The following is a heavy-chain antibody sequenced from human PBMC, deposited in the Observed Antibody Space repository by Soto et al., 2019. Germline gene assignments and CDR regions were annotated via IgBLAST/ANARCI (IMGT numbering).Heavy chain of an antibody. CDR3: ATFWSGYYGGFDY. CDR2: IKQDGSEK. CDR1: GFTFSSYW. D-gene: IGHD3-3*01. Sequence: GGSLRLSCSASGFTFSSYWMSWVRPAPGKGLEWVANIKQDGSEKYYVDSVKGRFTISRDNAKNSLYLQMNSLRAEDTAVYYCATFWSGYYGGFDYWGQGTLVTVSS. J-gene: IGHJ4*02. V-gene: IGHV3-7*01.